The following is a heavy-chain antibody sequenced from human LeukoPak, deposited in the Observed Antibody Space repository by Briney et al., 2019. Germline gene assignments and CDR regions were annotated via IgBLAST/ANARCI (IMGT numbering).Heavy chain of an antibody. CDR3: ARVFRRSYFDY. Sequence: GESLKISCKGSGYTFIGYWIGWVRQMPGKGPEWMGIIYPADSDPRYSPSFQGQITISADTSINTAYLQWGRLQASDTAMYYCARVFRRSYFDYWGQGTLVTVSS. V-gene: IGHV5-51*01. D-gene: IGHD3-16*01. J-gene: IGHJ4*02. CDR1: GYTFIGYW. CDR2: IYPADSDP.